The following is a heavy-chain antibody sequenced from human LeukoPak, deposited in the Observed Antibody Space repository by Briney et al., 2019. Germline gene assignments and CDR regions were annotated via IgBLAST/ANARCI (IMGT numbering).Heavy chain of an antibody. Sequence: PSETLSLTCTVSGGSVNSYYWSWIRQPPGKGLEWIGYIYYSGSTNYNPSLKSRVTISVDTSKNQFSLKLSSVTAADTAVYHCARDNWNYGSSMDVWGQGTTVTVSS. J-gene: IGHJ6*02. V-gene: IGHV4-59*02. CDR3: ARDNWNYGSSMDV. CDR2: IYYSGST. CDR1: GGSVNSYY. D-gene: IGHD1-7*01.